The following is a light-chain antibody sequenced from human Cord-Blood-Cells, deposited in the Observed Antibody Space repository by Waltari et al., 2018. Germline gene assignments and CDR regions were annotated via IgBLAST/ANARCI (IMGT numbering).Light chain of an antibody. J-gene: IGLJ2*01. CDR3: CSYAGSSTVV. CDR2: EGS. Sequence: QSALTPPASVSGSPGQSITIPCTGTSRDVGSYNLVSWYQQHPGKAPKLMIYEGSKRPSGVSNRCSGSKSGNTASLTISGLQAEDEADYYCCSYAGSSTVVFGGGTKLTVL. CDR1: SRDVGSYNL. V-gene: IGLV2-23*01.